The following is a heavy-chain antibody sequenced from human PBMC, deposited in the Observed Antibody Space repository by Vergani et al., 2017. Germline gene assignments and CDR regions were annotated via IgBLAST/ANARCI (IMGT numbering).Heavy chain of an antibody. D-gene: IGHD5-18*01. J-gene: IGHJ6*02. V-gene: IGHV1-69*18. CDR2: IIPIFGTA. Sequence: QVQLVQSGAEVKKPGSSVKVSCKASGGTFSSYAISWVRQAPGQGLEWMGRIIPIFGTANYAQKFQGRVTITADESTSTAYMELSSLRSEDTAVYYCASGEDTAMAIPTYYYYGMDVWGQGTTVTVSS. CDR3: ASGEDTAMAIPTYYYYGMDV. CDR1: GGTFSSYA.